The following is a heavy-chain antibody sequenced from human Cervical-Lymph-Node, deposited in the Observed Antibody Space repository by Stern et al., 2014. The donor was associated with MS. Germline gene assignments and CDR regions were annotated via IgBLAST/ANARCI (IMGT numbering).Heavy chain of an antibody. D-gene: IGHD2-15*01. CDR3: ARSSGASGDAMDV. CDR2: INSGGSST. CDR1: RFTFSTYW. J-gene: IGHJ6*02. Sequence: EVQLVESGGGLLQPGGSLRLSCGASRFTFSTYWMHWVRQGPGKGLVWVSGINSGGSSTSYTDSVRGRFTISRDNAKNTVYLQMTSLRAEDTAVYYCARSSGASGDAMDVWGQGTTVTVSS. V-gene: IGHV3-74*01.